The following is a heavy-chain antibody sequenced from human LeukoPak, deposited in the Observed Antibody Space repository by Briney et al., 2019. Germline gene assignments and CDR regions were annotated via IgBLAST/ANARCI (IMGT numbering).Heavy chain of an antibody. Sequence: ASVKVSFKSSGYTFTNYGISWVRQAPGQGLEWMGWISAYNGNTNYAQKLQCRVTMTTDTSTSTASMELSSLSSEDTAVYYCATTSGNSDAFDIWGQGTMVTVSS. D-gene: IGHD4-23*01. V-gene: IGHV1-18*01. CDR1: GYTFTNYG. CDR3: ATTSGNSDAFDI. CDR2: ISAYNGNT. J-gene: IGHJ3*02.